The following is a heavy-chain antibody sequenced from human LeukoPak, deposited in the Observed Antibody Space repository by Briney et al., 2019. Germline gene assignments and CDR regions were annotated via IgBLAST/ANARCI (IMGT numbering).Heavy chain of an antibody. Sequence: PSETLSLTCTVSGGSISSYYWSWIRQPPGKGLEWIGYIYYSGSTNCNPSLKSRVTISVDTSKNQFSLKLSSVTAADTAVYYCARHLLDSSGWYRLDWFDPWGQGTLVTVSS. D-gene: IGHD6-19*01. J-gene: IGHJ5*02. V-gene: IGHV4-59*08. CDR1: GGSISSYY. CDR3: ARHLLDSSGWYRLDWFDP. CDR2: IYYSGST.